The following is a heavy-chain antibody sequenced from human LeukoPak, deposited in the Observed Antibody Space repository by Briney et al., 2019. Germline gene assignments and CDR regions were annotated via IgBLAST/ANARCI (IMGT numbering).Heavy chain of an antibody. CDR1: GFTFRTYW. CDR2: INHNGNVN. Sequence: GGSLRLSCAVSGFTFRTYWMNWARQAPGKGVEWVASINHNGNVNYYVDSVKGRFTISRDNAKNSLYLQMSNLRAEDTAVYFCARGGGLDVWGQGATVTVSS. CDR3: ARGGGLDV. D-gene: IGHD3-16*01. J-gene: IGHJ6*02. V-gene: IGHV3-7*03.